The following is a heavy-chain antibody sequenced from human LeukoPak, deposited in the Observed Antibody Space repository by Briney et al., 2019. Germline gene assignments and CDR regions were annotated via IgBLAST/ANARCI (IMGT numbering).Heavy chain of an antibody. CDR2: IYYSGST. Sequence: ASQTLSLTCTVSGDSISSGDYYWSWIRQPPGLGLEWIGYIYYSGSTYYNASLKGRVTISVDTSKNQFPHELSAVSAAHAAVYYCAKQWVRNSLDVGGQASMVTFSS. V-gene: IGHV4-30-4*08. CDR1: GDSISSGDYY. D-gene: IGHD6-19*01. CDR3: AKQWVRNSLDV. J-gene: IGHJ3*01.